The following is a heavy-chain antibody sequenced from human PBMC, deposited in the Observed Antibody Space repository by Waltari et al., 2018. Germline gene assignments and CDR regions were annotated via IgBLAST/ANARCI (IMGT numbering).Heavy chain of an antibody. CDR1: GYTFTSYY. V-gene: IGHV1-46*01. J-gene: IGHJ5*02. CDR2: INPSGGST. Sequence: QVQLVQSGAEVKKPGASVKVSCKASGYTFTSYYMHWVRQAPGQGLEWMGIINPSGGSTSYAQKFQGRVTMTRDTSTSTVYMELSSLRSEDTAVYYCARDSSSLKGGGWFDPWGQGTLVTVSS. CDR3: ARDSSSLKGGGWFDP. D-gene: IGHD6-13*01.